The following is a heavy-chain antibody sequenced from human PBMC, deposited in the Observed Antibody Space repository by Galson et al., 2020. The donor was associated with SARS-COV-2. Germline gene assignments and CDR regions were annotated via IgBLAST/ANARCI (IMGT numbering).Heavy chain of an antibody. J-gene: IGHJ4*02. CDR3: ARVSGAYDTEY. D-gene: IGHD1-26*01. V-gene: IGHV4-31*03. CDR1: GDSVSSAGYY. Sequence: SQTLSLTCTVSGDSVSSAGYYWSWLRQHPGKGPERIGYIQSSGSTYYNPSLQSRVTISADPSKTHFSLALSSVTAADTADYYCARVSGAYDTEYWGQGILVIVS. CDR2: IQSSGST.